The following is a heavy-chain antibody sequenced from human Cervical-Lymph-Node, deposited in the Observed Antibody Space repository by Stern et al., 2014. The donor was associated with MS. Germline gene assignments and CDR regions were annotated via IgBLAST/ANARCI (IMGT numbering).Heavy chain of an antibody. CDR2: ISYDGRNK. Sequence: VQLVGSGGGVVQPGRSLRLSCAASGFTFSAHGMHWVRQAPGKGLEWVAVISYDGRNKQYGDSVKGRFTISRDNAKNTLYLQMNSLRAEDTAVYYCAKVGTTYSSGAIDPWGQGTLVTVSS. CDR3: AKVGTTYSSGAIDP. D-gene: IGHD2/OR15-2a*01. J-gene: IGHJ5*02. CDR1: GFTFSAHG. V-gene: IGHV3-30*18.